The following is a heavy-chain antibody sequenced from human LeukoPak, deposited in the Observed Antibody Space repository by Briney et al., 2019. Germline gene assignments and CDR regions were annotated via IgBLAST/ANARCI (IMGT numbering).Heavy chain of an antibody. CDR1: GGSISSGGYY. Sequence: SQTLSLTCTVSGGSISSGGYYWSWIRQPPGKGLEWIGYIYHSGSTYYNPSLKSRVTISVDTSKNQFSLKLSSVTAADTAVYYCARDSIFPELAAAEEAFDIWGQGTMVTVSS. CDR3: ARDSIFPELAAAEEAFDI. V-gene: IGHV4-30-2*01. J-gene: IGHJ3*02. CDR2: IYHSGST. D-gene: IGHD6-13*01.